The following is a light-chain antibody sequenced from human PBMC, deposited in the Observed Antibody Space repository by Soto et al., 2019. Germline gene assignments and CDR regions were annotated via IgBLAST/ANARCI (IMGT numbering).Light chain of an antibody. Sequence: QSVLTQPASVAGSPRQSITISCTGTFSDVGRYNSGSWYQQRPGKAPKLMIFEVSNRPSGVSNRFSGSKSGNTASLAISGLQTEDEADYYCCSYTSTSAYGFGTGTKLPS. CDR1: FSDVGRYNS. CDR2: EVS. V-gene: IGLV2-14*01. J-gene: IGLJ1*01. CDR3: CSYTSTSAYG.